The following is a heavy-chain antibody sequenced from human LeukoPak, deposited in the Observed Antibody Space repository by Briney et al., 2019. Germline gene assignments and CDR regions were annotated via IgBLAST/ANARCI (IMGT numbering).Heavy chain of an antibody. V-gene: IGHV3-30-3*01. CDR2: MSYDGINK. D-gene: IGHD6-13*01. Sequence: GSLRLSCAASGFTFETYAIHWVRQAPGKGLEWVAAMSYDGINKHYADSVMGRFTISRDNSKNILYLQMNSLRPEDTALYYCARNQGDPGIAAAGFFDSWGQGTLVTVSS. J-gene: IGHJ4*02. CDR1: GFTFETYA. CDR3: ARNQGDPGIAAAGFFDS.